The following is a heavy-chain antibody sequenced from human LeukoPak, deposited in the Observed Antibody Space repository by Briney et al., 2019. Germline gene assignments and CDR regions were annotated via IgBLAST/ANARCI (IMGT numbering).Heavy chain of an antibody. CDR2: INSDGSST. V-gene: IGHV3-74*01. J-gene: IGHJ3*02. Sequence: GGSLRLSCAASRFTFSTYWMHWVRQAPGKGLVWVSRINSDGSSTGYADSVKGRFTISRDNAKNTLYLQMNSLRAEDTALYYCARSGRGGAFDIWGQGTMVTVSS. CDR1: RFTFSTYW. CDR3: ARSGRGGAFDI. D-gene: IGHD1-26*01.